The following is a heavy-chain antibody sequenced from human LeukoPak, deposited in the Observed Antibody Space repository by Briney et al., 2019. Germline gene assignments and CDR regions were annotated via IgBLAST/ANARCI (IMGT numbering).Heavy chain of an antibody. V-gene: IGHV3-23*01. CDR3: ARHRSGYFDY. J-gene: IGHJ4*02. CDR1: GFTFSNYA. CDR2: ISGSGGST. Sequence: GGSLRLSCAASGFTFSNYAMSWVRQAPGKGLEWVSSISGSGGSTYYADSVKGRFTISRDNSKNTLYLQMNSLRAEDTAVYYCARHRSGYFDYWGQGTLVTVSS. D-gene: IGHD3-22*01.